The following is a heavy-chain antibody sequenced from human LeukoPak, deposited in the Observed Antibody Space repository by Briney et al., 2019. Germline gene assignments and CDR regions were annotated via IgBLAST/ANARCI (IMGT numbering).Heavy chain of an antibody. CDR2: INHSGST. CDR3: ARPRGYSGYEWFNWFDP. J-gene: IGHJ5*02. D-gene: IGHD5-12*01. V-gene: IGHV4-34*01. CDR1: GFTFKSYA. Sequence: GSLRLSCVASGFTFKSYAMNWIRQPPGKGLEWIGEINHSGSTNYNPSLKSRVTISVDTSKNQFSLKLSSVTAADTAVYYCARPRGYSGYEWFNWFDPWGQGTLVTVSS.